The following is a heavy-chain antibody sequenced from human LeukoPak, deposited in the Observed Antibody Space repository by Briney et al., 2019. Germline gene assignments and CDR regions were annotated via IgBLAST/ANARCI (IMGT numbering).Heavy chain of an antibody. J-gene: IGHJ3*02. CDR3: AKDSPRDDYVRGSYRYSRRGLDI. CDR2: ISAYNGKT. D-gene: IGHD3-16*02. Sequence: GASVKVSCKASGYAFSSYGISWVRQAPGRGLGWMGWISAYNGKTKYAEKFQGRLTMTTETSTSIAYMELRSLTSGDTAVYYCAKDSPRDDYVRGSYRYSRRGLDIWGQGTLVTASS. CDR1: GYAFSSYG. V-gene: IGHV1-18*01.